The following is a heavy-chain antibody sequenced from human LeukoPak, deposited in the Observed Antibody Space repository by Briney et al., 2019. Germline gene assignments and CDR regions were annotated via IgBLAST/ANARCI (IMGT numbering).Heavy chain of an antibody. Sequence: GESLKISCKGSGNSFTSNWIGWVRQMPGKGLEWMGIIYPGDSDTRYRPSFQGQVTISADKSISTAYLQWSSLKASDTAMYYCARQSNYEKDAFEIWGQGTMVTVSS. J-gene: IGHJ3*02. D-gene: IGHD3-22*01. CDR2: IYPGDSDT. V-gene: IGHV5-51*01. CDR1: GNSFTSNW. CDR3: ARQSNYEKDAFEI.